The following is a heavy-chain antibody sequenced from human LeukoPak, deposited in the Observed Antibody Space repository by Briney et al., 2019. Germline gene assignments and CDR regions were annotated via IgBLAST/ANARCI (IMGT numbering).Heavy chain of an antibody. CDR1: GYSLTGLS. J-gene: IGHJ4*02. D-gene: IGHD2-15*01. Sequence: ASVKVSCKVSGYSLTGLSMHWVRQAPGKGLEWMGRFDPEDGETIYAQNFQARVTMTEDTSTDTAYMELSSLRSEDTAVYYCARDLGSVTATDYWGQGTLVSASS. CDR2: FDPEDGET. V-gene: IGHV1-24*01. CDR3: ARDLGSVTATDY.